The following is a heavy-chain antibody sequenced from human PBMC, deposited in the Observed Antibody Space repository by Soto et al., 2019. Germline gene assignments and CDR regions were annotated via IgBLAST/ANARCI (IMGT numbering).Heavy chain of an antibody. J-gene: IGHJ4*02. Sequence: GGSLRLSCAASAFTFRNAWMSWVRQAPGKGLEWVGRIKSKTDGGTADYAAPVKDRFSISRDDSKNTLYLQMNSLRTEDTAVYYCTTGGRHELLDYWGQGSLVIVSS. D-gene: IGHD1-26*01. CDR2: IKSKTDGGTA. CDR3: TTGGRHELLDY. V-gene: IGHV3-15*01. CDR1: AFTFRNAW.